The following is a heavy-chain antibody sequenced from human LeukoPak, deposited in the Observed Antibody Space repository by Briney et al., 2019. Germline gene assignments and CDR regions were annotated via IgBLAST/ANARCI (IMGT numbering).Heavy chain of an antibody. CDR3: ARGSRYYYGSGSHKADFDY. Sequence: SETLSLTCAVYGGSFSGYYWSWIRQPPGKGLEWIGEINHSGSTNYNPSLKSRATISVDTSKNQFSLKLSSVTAADTAVYYCARGSRYYYGSGSHKADFDYWGQGTLVTVSS. CDR2: INHSGST. CDR1: GGSFSGYY. V-gene: IGHV4-34*01. J-gene: IGHJ4*02. D-gene: IGHD3-10*01.